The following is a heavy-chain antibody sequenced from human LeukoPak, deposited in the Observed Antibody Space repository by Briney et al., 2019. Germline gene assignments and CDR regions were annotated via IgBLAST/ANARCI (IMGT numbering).Heavy chain of an antibody. D-gene: IGHD6-13*01. V-gene: IGHV4-59*08. J-gene: IGHJ4*02. CDR1: GGSISNYH. CDR2: IYYTGTT. Sequence: SETLSLTCTVSGGSISNYHWSWIRQPPGKGLEWIAYIYYTGTTNYNPSLNSRAIISIDTPKNQFSLRLSSVTAADTAVYYCAGGDPVYYSSSWFYFDYWGQGTLVTVSS. CDR3: AGGDPVYYSSSWFYFDY.